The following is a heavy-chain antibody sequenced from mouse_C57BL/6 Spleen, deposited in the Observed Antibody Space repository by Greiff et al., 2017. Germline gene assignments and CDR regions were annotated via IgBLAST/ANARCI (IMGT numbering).Heavy chain of an antibody. J-gene: IGHJ4*01. CDR1: GFTFSSYA. V-gene: IGHV5-9-1*02. CDR2: ISSGGDYI. D-gene: IGHD2-2*01. CDR3: TRASIYYGYDEHAMDY. Sequence: DVMLVESGEGLVKPGGSLKLSCAASGFTFSSYAMSWVRQTPEKRLEWVAYISSGGDYIYYADTVKGRFTISRDNARNTLYLQMSSLKSEDTAMYYCTRASIYYGYDEHAMDYWGQGTSVTVSS.